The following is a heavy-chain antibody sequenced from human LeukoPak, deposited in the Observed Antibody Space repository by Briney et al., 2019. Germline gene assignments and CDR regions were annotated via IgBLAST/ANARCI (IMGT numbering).Heavy chain of an antibody. CDR3: ARDTSASGYSGFLFDY. V-gene: IGHV1-46*01. CDR1: GYTFTSYY. Sequence: ASVKVSCKASGYTFTSYYMHWVRQAPRQGLEWMGIINPSGGSTSYAQRFQGRVTMTRDTSTSTVYMELSSLRSEDTAVYYCARDTSASGYSGFLFDYWGQGTLVTVSS. J-gene: IGHJ4*02. D-gene: IGHD2-21*01. CDR2: INPSGGST.